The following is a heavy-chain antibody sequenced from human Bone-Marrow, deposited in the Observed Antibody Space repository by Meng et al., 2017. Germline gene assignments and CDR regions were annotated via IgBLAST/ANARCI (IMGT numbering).Heavy chain of an antibody. CDR1: GGSFSDYY. J-gene: IGHJ4*02. CDR3: ARGPTTMAHDFDY. V-gene: IGHV4-34*01. D-gene: IGHD4-11*01. Sequence: QVQLPQSGEGLLKPSETLSLTCVVSGGSFSDYYWSWIRQPPGKGLEWIGEINHSGSTNYNPSLEGRATISVDTSQNNLSLRLSSVTAADSAVYYCARGPTTMAHDFDYWGQGTLVTVSS. CDR2: INHSGST.